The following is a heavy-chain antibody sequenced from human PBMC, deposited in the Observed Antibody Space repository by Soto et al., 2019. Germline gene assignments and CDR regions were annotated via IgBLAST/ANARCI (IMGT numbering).Heavy chain of an antibody. D-gene: IGHD3-3*01. J-gene: IGHJ6*03. CDR2: IYYSGST. V-gene: IGHV4-59*01. CDR3: ARGSFWSGYYDYYMDV. Sequence: SETLSLTCTVSGGSISSYYWSWIRQPPGKGLEWIGYIYYSGSTNYNPSLKSRVTISVDTSKNQFSLKLSSVTAADTAVYYCARGSFWSGYYDYYMDVWGKGTTVTV. CDR1: GGSISSYY.